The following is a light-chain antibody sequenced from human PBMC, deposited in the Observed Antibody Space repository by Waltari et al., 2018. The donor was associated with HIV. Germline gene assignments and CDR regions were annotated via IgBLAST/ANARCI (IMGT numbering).Light chain of an antibody. CDR2: DAS. CDR1: QSVSSY. J-gene: IGKJ4*01. V-gene: IGKV3-11*01. CDR3: QQRSNWPPST. Sequence: EIVLTQSPATLSLSPGERATLSCRASQSVSSYLAWYQQKPGQAHRLLIYDASNRATGIPARFSGSVSGTDFTLTISSLEPEDFAVYYCQQRSNWPPSTFGGGTKVEIK.